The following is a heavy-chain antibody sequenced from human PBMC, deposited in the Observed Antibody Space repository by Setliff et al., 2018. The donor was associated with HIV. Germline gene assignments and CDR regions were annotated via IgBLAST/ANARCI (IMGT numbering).Heavy chain of an antibody. CDR3: ARSIVPVASGYYYFEY. V-gene: IGHV4-38-2*01. CDR2: IYHTGSS. D-gene: IGHD3-3*01. J-gene: IGHJ4*02. CDR1: GFSISSRYY. Sequence: PSETLSLTCDVSGFSISSRYYWGWIRQSPGKGLEWIGNIYHTGSSYYNPSLNDRATISLDTSKNQFSLRLSSVAAGDTAVYYCARSIVPVASGYYYFEYWGQGTQVTVSS.